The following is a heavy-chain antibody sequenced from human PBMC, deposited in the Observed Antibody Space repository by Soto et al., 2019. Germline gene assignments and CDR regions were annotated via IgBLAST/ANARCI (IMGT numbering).Heavy chain of an antibody. CDR2: ISSSSSTI. V-gene: IGHV3-48*01. J-gene: IGHJ4*02. CDR3: AKKIAGTFSEPPDY. Sequence: HPGGSLRLSCAASGFTFSSYSMNWVRQAPGKGLEWVSYISSSSSTIYYADSVKGRFTISRDNSRNTLFLQMNSLRVEDTAVYYCAKKIAGTFSEPPDYWGQGTLVTVSS. CDR1: GFTFSSYS.